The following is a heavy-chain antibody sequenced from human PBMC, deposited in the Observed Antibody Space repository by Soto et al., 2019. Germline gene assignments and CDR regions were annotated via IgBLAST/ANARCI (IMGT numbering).Heavy chain of an antibody. CDR3: AKARTALYYFDY. V-gene: IGHV3-30*18. CDR1: GFTFSSYG. CDR2: ISYDGNNK. J-gene: IGHJ4*02. Sequence: QVQLVESGGGVVQPGRSLRLSCAASGFTFSSYGMHWVRQAPGKGLEWVAVISYDGNNKYYADSVKGRFTISRDNSKNTLYLQMNSLRTADTAVYYCAKARTALYYFDYWGQRSLVTVSS. D-gene: IGHD5-18*01.